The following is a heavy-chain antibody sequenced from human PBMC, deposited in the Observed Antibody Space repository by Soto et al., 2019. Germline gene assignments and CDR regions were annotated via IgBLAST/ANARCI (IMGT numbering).Heavy chain of an antibody. Sequence: QVQLQESGPGLVKPSQTLSLTCTVSGGSISSGGYYWSWIRQHPGKGLEWIGYIYYSGSTYYNPSLRSRVIISVDASKDQFSLKLSSVTAADTAVYYCARGRGTVTTVTTHLDYWGQGTLVTVSS. D-gene: IGHD4-17*01. V-gene: IGHV4-31*03. J-gene: IGHJ4*02. CDR1: GGSISSGGYY. CDR2: IYYSGST. CDR3: ARGRGTVTTVTTHLDY.